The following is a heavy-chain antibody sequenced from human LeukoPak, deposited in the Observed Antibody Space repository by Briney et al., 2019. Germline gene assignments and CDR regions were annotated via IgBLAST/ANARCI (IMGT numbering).Heavy chain of an antibody. CDR3: AKDKSYGSGSYQFDF. Sequence: GGSLRLSCAASGFTFSSYAMSWVRQAPGKGLEWVSGITGSGGSTHYSDSVDGRFTISRDNSNNMLHLQMSSLRADDTAVYYCAKDKSYGSGSYQFDFWGQGTLVTVSS. V-gene: IGHV3-23*01. CDR1: GFTFSSYA. CDR2: ITGSGGST. J-gene: IGHJ4*02. D-gene: IGHD3-10*01.